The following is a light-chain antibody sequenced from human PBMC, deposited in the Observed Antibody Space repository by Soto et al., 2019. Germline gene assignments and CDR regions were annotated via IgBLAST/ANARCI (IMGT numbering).Light chain of an antibody. CDR1: SSDVGDYPY. CDR3: SSYSATNTLV. Sequence: SVLTQPASVSGSPGQSITISCTGTSSDVGDYPYVSWYQQHPGKVPKLIIYEVTNRPSGVTSRFSGSKSENTASLTISGLQAEDEGDYYCSSYSATNTLVFGSGTKLTVL. V-gene: IGLV2-14*01. J-gene: IGLJ1*01. CDR2: EVT.